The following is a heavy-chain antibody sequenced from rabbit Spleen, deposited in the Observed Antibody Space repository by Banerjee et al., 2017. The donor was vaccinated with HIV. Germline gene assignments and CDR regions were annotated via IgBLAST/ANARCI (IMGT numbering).Heavy chain of an antibody. CDR1: GFSLSNNYV. Sequence: QAQLEESGGDLVKPEGSLTLTCKASGFSLSNNYVMRWVRQAPGKGLEWIASIYTNTGTTYYETWAKGRFTISKTSSTTVTLQLNSLTAADTATYFCVRDLSGYADYGPWYFSLWGPGTLVTVS. J-gene: IGHJ4*01. CDR2: IYTNTGTT. V-gene: IGHV1S45*01. CDR3: VRDLSGYADYGPWYFSL. D-gene: IGHD6-1*01.